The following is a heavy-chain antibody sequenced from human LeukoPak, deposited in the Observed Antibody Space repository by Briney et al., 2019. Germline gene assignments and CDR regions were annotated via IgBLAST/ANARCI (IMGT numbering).Heavy chain of an antibody. V-gene: IGHV1-46*01. CDR1: GYTFTSYY. D-gene: IGHD3-22*01. CDR3: ARDLSITMIVPGRLDP. Sequence: RASVKVSCQASGYTFTSYYMHWVRQAPGQGLEWLGIINPSGGSTSYAQKFQGRFTMTRDMSTSTVYMEPSRLRSEDTAVYYCARDLSITMIVPGRLDPWGQGTLVTVSS. J-gene: IGHJ5*02. CDR2: INPSGGST.